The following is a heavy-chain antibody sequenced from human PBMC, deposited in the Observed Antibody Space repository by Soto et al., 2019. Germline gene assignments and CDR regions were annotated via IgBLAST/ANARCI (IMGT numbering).Heavy chain of an antibody. CDR3: ARAPHSWSGYSGGYGMDV. CDR1: GYTFTGYY. CDR2: INPNSGGT. D-gene: IGHD3-3*01. J-gene: IGHJ6*02. V-gene: IGHV1-2*04. Sequence: QVQLVQSGAEVKKPGASVKVSCKASGYTFTGYYMHWVRQAPGQGLEWMGWINPNSGGTNYAQKFQGWVTMTRDTSIGTAYMELRRPRSDVTAVYSCARAPHSWSGYSGGYGMDVWGQGTTVTVSS.